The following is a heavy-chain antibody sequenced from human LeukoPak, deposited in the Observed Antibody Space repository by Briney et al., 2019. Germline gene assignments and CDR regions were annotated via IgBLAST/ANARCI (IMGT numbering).Heavy chain of an antibody. J-gene: IGHJ6*02. CDR1: GFTFSSYG. D-gene: IGHD3-9*01. V-gene: IGHV3-33*01. CDR3: ARDPIYDILTGPYYYGMDV. CDR2: IWYDGSNK. Sequence: PGGSLRLSCAASGFTFSSYGMHWVRQAPGKGLEWVAVIWYDGSNKNYADSVKGRFTISRDNSKNTLYLQMNSLRAEDTAVYYCARDPIYDILTGPYYYGMDVWGQGTTVTVSS.